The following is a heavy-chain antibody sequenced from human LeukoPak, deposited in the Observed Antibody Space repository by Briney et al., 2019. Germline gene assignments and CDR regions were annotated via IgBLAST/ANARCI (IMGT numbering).Heavy chain of an antibody. Sequence: GGSLRLSCAASGFTFSDYYMSWIRQAPGKGLEWVSYISSSSSYTNYADSVKGRFTISRDNAKNSLYLQMNSQRAEDTAVYYCARSLGSGWYVDYWGQGTLVTVSS. CDR3: ARSLGSGWYVDY. CDR1: GFTFSDYY. D-gene: IGHD6-19*01. CDR2: ISSSSSYT. J-gene: IGHJ4*02. V-gene: IGHV3-11*06.